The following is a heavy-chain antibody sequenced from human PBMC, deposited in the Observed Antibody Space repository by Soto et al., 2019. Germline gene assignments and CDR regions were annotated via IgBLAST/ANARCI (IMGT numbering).Heavy chain of an antibody. V-gene: IGHV4-59*01. Sequence: LSLTCTVSGGSISSYYWSWIRQPPGKGLEWIGYIYYSGSTNYNPSLKSRVTISVDTSKNQFSLKLSSVTAADTAVYYCARRRPHCSGGSCYHTIDYWGQGTLVTVSS. CDR3: ARRRPHCSGGSCYHTIDY. CDR1: GGSISSYY. J-gene: IGHJ4*02. CDR2: IYYSGST. D-gene: IGHD2-15*01.